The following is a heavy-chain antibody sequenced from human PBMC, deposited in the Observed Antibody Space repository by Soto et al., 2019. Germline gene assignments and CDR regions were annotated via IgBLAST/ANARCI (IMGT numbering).Heavy chain of an antibody. CDR1: GGSVSGYY. Sequence: SETLSLTCAVDGGSVSGYYWTWIRQPPGKGLEWIGEINHSGNTNYNPSLESRVNMSVDTSKNHFSLKVTSVSAADTAVYYCARSELGARRHCDGTSCSHTVTKNGMDVWGQGTTVTVSS. D-gene: IGHD2-2*01. V-gene: IGHV4-34*01. J-gene: IGHJ6*02. CDR3: ARSELGARRHCDGTSCSHTVTKNGMDV. CDR2: INHSGNT.